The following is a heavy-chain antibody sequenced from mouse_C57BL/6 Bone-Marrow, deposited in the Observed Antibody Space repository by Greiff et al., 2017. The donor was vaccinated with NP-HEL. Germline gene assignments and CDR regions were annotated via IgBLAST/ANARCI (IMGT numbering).Heavy chain of an antibody. Sequence: VQLKESGAELVKPGASVKLSCKASGYTFTSYLMHWVKQTPGRGLEWMGRIDPNSGGTKYNEKFKSKATLTVDKPSSTAYMQLNSLTSEDSAVYYCARYYYGSSSFDYWGQGTTLTVSS. J-gene: IGHJ2*01. D-gene: IGHD1-1*01. V-gene: IGHV1-72*01. CDR3: ARYYYGSSSFDY. CDR1: GYTFTSYL. CDR2: IDPNSGGT.